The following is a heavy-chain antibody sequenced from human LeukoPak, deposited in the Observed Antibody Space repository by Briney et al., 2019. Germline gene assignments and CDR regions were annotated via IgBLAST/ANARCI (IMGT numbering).Heavy chain of an antibody. V-gene: IGHV4-4*07. CDR1: GGSISSYY. CDR3: ARGSIEYSSPGVIDY. D-gene: IGHD6-6*01. Sequence: SETLSLTCTVSGGSISSYYWSWIRQPAGKGLEWIGRIYTSGGTNYNPSLKSRVTMSVDTSKNQFSLKLSSVTAADTAVYYCARGSIEYSSPGVIDYWGQGTLVTVSS. J-gene: IGHJ4*02. CDR2: IYTSGGT.